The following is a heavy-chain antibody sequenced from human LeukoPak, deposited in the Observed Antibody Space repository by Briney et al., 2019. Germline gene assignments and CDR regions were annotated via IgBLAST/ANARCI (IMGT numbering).Heavy chain of an antibody. D-gene: IGHD5-18*01. Sequence: GGPLRLSCAASGFTFSDYYMSWIRQAPGKGLEWVSYISSSGSTIYYADSVKGRFTISRDNAKNSLYLQMNSLRAEDTAVYYCASPYSYGQTSDYGGQGTLVTVSA. CDR3: ASPYSYGQTSDY. CDR2: ISSSGSTI. V-gene: IGHV3-11*01. CDR1: GFTFSDYY. J-gene: IGHJ4*02.